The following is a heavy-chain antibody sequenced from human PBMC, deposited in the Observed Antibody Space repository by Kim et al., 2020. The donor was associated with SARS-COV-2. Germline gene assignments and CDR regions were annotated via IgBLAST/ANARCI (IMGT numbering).Heavy chain of an antibody. V-gene: IGHV3-7*01. Sequence: GGSLRLSCAASGARFGNYWMTWVRQAPGKGLEWVAIIKPDGSETSYVDSVKGRFTISRDNAKNALSLQMNSLRAEATAMYYCARGGLGGAFDYWGRGTL. CDR3: ARGGLGGAFDY. CDR2: IKPDGSET. D-gene: IGHD6-25*01. J-gene: IGHJ4*02. CDR1: GARFGNYW.